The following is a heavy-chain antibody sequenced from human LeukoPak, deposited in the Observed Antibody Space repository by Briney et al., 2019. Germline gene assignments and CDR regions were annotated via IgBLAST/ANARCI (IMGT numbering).Heavy chain of an antibody. V-gene: IGHV3-7*03. J-gene: IGHJ4*02. D-gene: IGHD3-10*01. CDR2: IKYDGSEQ. CDR1: GFIFSSHW. CDR3: ARDYGWSFAN. Sequence: PGGSLRLSCTSSGFIFSSHWMNWVRQAPGKGPEWVANIKYDGSEQYYVDSVKGQFSIFRDNTKNLLYLQMNSLRVEDTAVYYCARDYGWSFANWGQGTLVTVSS.